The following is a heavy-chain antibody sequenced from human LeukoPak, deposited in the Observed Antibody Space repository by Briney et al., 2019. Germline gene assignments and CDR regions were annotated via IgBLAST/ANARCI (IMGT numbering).Heavy chain of an antibody. D-gene: IGHD3-10*02. Sequence: GGSLRLSCAASGFTFSSYEMNWVRQAPGKGLEWVSYISSSGSTIYYADSVKGRFTISRDNAKNSLYLQMNSRRAEETAVYYCAELGITMIGGVWGKGTTVTIYS. J-gene: IGHJ6*04. V-gene: IGHV3-48*03. CDR3: AELGITMIGGV. CDR1: GFTFSSYE. CDR2: ISSSGSTI.